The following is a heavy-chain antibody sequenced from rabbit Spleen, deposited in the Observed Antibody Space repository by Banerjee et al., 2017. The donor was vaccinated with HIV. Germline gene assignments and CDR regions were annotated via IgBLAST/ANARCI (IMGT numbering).Heavy chain of an antibody. D-gene: IGHD2-1*01. Sequence: QSLEESGGDLVKPEGSLTLTCTASGFSFSSSYYMCWVRQAPGKGLEYIACIYADSSGSTYYASWAKGRFTISKTSSTTVTLEMTSLTAADTATYSCARGSAAMTMVITGYYLNLWGQGTLVTVS. CDR2: IYADSSGST. CDR1: GFSFSSSYY. V-gene: IGHV1S40*01. CDR3: ARGSAAMTMVITGYYLNL. J-gene: IGHJ4*01.